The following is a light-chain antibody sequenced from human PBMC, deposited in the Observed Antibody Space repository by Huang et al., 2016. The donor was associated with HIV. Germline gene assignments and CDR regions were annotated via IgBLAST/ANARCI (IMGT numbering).Light chain of an antibody. J-gene: IGKJ5*01. CDR1: QNINTY. CDR2: YAS. Sequence: IQMTQSPTSLSASIGDRVSIACRASQNINTYCNWYQQKPGKAPKLLISYASTLHSGVPSRFSGSGSGTDFTLTIRGLQLVDFATYYCQQSYSALSSFGPGTRL. V-gene: IGKV1-39*01. CDR3: QQSYSALSS.